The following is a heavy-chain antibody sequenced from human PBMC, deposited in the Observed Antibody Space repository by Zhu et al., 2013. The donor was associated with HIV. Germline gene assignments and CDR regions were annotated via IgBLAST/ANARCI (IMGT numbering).Heavy chain of an antibody. CDR2: IIPIFGTA. J-gene: IGHJ6*02. CDR3: ARGDSSGWPQYYYYYGMDV. D-gene: IGHD6-19*01. V-gene: IGHV1-69*06. CDR1: GGTFSSYA. Sequence: QVQLVQSGAEVKKPGSSVKVSCKASGGTFSSYAISWVRQAPGQGLEWMGGIIPIFGTANYAQKFQGRVTITADKSTSTAYMELSSLRSEDTAVYYCARGDSSGWPQYYYYYGMDVWGQGTTVTVSS.